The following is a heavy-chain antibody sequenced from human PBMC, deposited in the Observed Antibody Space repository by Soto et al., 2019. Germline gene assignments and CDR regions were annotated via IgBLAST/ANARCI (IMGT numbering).Heavy chain of an antibody. CDR3: ARSKLEGFRGVYYFDY. CDR2: IYYSGST. V-gene: IGHV4-31*03. CDR1: GGSISSGGYY. D-gene: IGHD3-10*01. Sequence: QVQLQESGPGLVKPSQTLSLTCTVSGGSISSGGYYWSWIRQHPGKGLEWIGYIYYSGSTYYNPSLKSRVTISVDTSKNQFSLKLSSVTAADTAVYYCARSKLEGFRGVYYFDYWGQGTLVTVSS. J-gene: IGHJ4*02.